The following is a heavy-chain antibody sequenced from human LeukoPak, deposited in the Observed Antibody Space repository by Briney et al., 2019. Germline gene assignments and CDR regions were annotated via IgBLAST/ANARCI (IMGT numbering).Heavy chain of an antibody. CDR3: AKGNPYDSSGYYY. J-gene: IGHJ4*02. D-gene: IGHD3-22*01. CDR2: ISGDGGST. Sequence: GGSLRLSCAASGFTFDDYAMHWVRQAPGKGLEWVSLISGDGGSTYYADSVKGRFTISRDNSKNSLYLQMNSLRTEDTALHYCAKGNPYDSSGYYYWGQGTLDTVSS. V-gene: IGHV3-43*02. CDR1: GFTFDDYA.